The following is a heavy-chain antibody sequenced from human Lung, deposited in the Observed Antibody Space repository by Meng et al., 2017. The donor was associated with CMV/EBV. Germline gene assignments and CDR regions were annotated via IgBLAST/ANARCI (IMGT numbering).Heavy chain of an antibody. J-gene: IGHJ3*02. CDR1: GASISSNY. V-gene: IGHV4-59*01. CDR3: AGPDDKGSSPHDPFDI. D-gene: IGHD1-1*01. Sequence: SETLSLXCTVSGASISSNYWSWSRRPPGKGLEYIGSISSTGYLEYCPSLKGRVTIPLDSSKNHFSLKLTSVTAADTAMYYYAGPDDKGSSPHDPFDIWGQGTXVTVSS. CDR2: ISSTGYL.